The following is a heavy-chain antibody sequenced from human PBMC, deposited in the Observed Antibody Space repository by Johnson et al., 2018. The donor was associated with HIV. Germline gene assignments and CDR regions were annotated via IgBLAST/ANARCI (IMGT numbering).Heavy chain of an antibody. CDR3: AKALGELKRYDAFDI. CDR2: IYSDGGT. CDR1: GLTVSGNY. V-gene: IGHV3-66*01. Sequence: VQLVESGGGLVQPGESLRLSCAASGLTVSGNYMNWVRQAPGKGLEWVSVIYSDGGTYYADSVKGRFTISRDNSKYSLFLQMNSLRAEDTAVYYCAKALGELKRYDAFDIWGHGTMVTVSS. J-gene: IGHJ3*02. D-gene: IGHD3-10*01.